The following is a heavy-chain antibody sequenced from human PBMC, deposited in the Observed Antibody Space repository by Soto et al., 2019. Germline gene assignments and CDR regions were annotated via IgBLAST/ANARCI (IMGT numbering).Heavy chain of an antibody. V-gene: IGHV3-21*01. CDR1: GFTFSSYS. J-gene: IGHJ4*02. CDR3: ARDGELLTIDY. D-gene: IGHD1-26*01. CDR2: ISSSSYI. Sequence: EVQLVESGGGLVKPGGSLRLSCAASGFTFSSYSMNWVRQAPGKGLEWVSSISSSSYIYYADSVKGRFTISRDNAKNSLYLQMNSLRAEDTAVYYCARDGELLTIDYWGQGTLVTVSS.